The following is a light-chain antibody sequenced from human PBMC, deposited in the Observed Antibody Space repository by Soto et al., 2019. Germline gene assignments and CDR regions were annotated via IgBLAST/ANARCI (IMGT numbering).Light chain of an antibody. CDR1: QSFRGL. CDR3: QQRHMWPIP. J-gene: IGKJ5*01. Sequence: EVVLTQSPVTLSLSPGERATLSCRASQSFRGLLAWYQQKPGQAPRLLIYDAYNRATGIPPRFSGSGSGTDFTLTISSLEPEDSAVYYCQQRHMWPIPFGQGTRLEIX. V-gene: IGKV3-11*01. CDR2: DAY.